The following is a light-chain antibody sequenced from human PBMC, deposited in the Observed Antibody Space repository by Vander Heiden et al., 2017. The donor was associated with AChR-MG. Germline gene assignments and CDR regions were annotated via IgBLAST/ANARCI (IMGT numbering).Light chain of an antibody. V-gene: IGKV1-5*03. CDR2: KAS. CDR3: QQDLSYLDA. Sequence: DIQMTQSPSTLSASVGDTVTITCRASQDILFWLAWYQQKPGKPPKLLISKASTLESGVPSRFSGSGSGTEFTLTISSLQPDDFATYYCQQDLSYLDAFDLGTKLEI. CDR1: QDILFW. J-gene: IGKJ2*01.